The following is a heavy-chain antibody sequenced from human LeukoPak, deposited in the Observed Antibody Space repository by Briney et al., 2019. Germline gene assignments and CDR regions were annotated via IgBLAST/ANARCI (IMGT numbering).Heavy chain of an antibody. CDR1: GGSFSGYY. CDR3: ARGRWKVGAPYYFDY. Sequence: SETLSLTCAVYGGSFSGYYWSWIRQPPGKGLEWIGEINHSGSTNYNPSLKSRVTISVDTSKNQFSLKLSSVTAADTAVYYCARGRWKVGAPYYFDYWGQGTLVTVSS. D-gene: IGHD1-26*01. V-gene: IGHV4-34*01. CDR2: INHSGST. J-gene: IGHJ4*02.